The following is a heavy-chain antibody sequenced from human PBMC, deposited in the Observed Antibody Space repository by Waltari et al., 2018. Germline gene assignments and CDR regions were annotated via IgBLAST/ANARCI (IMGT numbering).Heavy chain of an antibody. CDR2: IYYSGST. CDR1: GGSISSYY. J-gene: IGHJ6*03. V-gene: IGHV4-59*01. D-gene: IGHD3-9*01. CDR3: ARSVLRYFDWLSPWYYYMDV. Sequence: QVQLQESGPGLVKPSETLSLTCTVSGGSISSYYWSWIRQPPGKGLEWIGYIYYSGSTNYNPSRKSRVTISVDTSKNQFSLKLSSVTAADTAVYYCARSVLRYFDWLSPWYYYMDVWGKGTTVTVSS.